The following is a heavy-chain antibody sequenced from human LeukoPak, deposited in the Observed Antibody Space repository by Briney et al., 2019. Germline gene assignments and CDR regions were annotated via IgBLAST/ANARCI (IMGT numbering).Heavy chain of an antibody. CDR2: ISYSSSYI. Sequence: GGSLRLSCAASGFTFSSYSMNWVRQAPGKGLEWVSSISYSSSYIYYADSVKGRFTISRDNAKNTLYLQMNSLTAEDTAVYYCARAGSYRFDYWGQGTLVTVSS. V-gene: IGHV3-21*06. CDR3: ARAGSYRFDY. J-gene: IGHJ4*02. D-gene: IGHD1-26*01. CDR1: GFTFSSYS.